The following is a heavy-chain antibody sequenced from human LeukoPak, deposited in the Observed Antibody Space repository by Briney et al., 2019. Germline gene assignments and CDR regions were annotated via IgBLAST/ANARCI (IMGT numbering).Heavy chain of an antibody. V-gene: IGHV3-49*04. CDR2: IRSKAYGGTT. D-gene: IGHD4-17*01. CDR1: GFTFGDYA. Sequence: PGGSLRLSCTASGFTFGDYAMSWVRQAPGKGLEWVGFIRSKAYGGTTEYAASVKGRFTISRDDSKSIAYLQMNSLKTEDTAVYYCTREGYGRYFDYWGQGTLVTVSS. CDR3: TREGYGRYFDY. J-gene: IGHJ4*02.